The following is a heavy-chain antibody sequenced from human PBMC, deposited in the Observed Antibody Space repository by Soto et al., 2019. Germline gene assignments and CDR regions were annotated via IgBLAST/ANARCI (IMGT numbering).Heavy chain of an antibody. Sequence: ASVKVSCKASGSTFTGYYLHWVLQAPGQGLEWMGWINPNSGGTNYAQKFQGRVTMTRDTSISTAYMELSSLRSDDTAVYSCAREIYSPGQPQSYGMDVWGQGTTVTVSS. CDR3: AREIYSPGQPQSYGMDV. CDR1: GSTFTGYY. V-gene: IGHV1-2*02. CDR2: INPNSGGT. D-gene: IGHD6-13*01. J-gene: IGHJ6*02.